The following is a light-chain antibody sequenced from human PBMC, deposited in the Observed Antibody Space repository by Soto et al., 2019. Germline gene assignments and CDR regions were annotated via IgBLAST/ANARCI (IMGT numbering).Light chain of an antibody. CDR1: QSITTW. Sequence: DIQMTXXPXXXXAXXXDXXTIXCRISQSITTWLAWYQQRPGKAPKLLIYDVSSLQSGVPSRFSGSGSGTEFTLTISSLQPDDFATYYCQHYKMYSPWTFGQGTKVDIK. J-gene: IGKJ1*01. V-gene: IGKV1-5*01. CDR2: DVS. CDR3: QHYKMYSPWT.